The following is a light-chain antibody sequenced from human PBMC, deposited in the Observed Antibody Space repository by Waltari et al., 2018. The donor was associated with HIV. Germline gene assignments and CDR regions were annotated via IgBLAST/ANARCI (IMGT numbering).Light chain of an antibody. J-gene: IGLJ2*01. CDR3: QTWTTGILL. CDR1: SGHINYA. V-gene: IGLV4-69*01. Sequence: QLVLTQSPSASASLRASVKLTCTLSSGHINYAIAWPQHRPEKGPRYLMRFNSVGRHSKGDGIPDRFCGSSSGAERYLIISSLQSEDEADYYCQTWTTGILLVGGGTKLTVL. CDR2: FNSVGRH.